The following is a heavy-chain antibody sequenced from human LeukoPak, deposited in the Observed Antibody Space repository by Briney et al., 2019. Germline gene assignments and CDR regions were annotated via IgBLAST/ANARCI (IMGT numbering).Heavy chain of an antibody. D-gene: IGHD6-13*01. CDR1: GGSISSYY. V-gene: IGHV4-59*01. CDR2: IYYSGST. Sequence: KSSETLSLTCTVSGGSISSYYWSWIRQPPGKGLEWIGYIYYSGSTNYNPSLKRRVTISVDTSKNQFSLKLSSVTAADTAVYYCARDRSSRGMDVWGKGTTVTVSS. CDR3: ARDRSSRGMDV. J-gene: IGHJ6*04.